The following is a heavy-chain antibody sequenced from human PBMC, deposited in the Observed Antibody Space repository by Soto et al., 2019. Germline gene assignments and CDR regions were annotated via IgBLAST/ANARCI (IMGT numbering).Heavy chain of an antibody. Sequence: GTSVKLSCGVCGDSLTDLSMHWVRQAPRKGLEWMGGFDPEDGETIYAQKFQGRVTMTEDTSTDTAYMELSSLRSEDTAVYYCATNFMITFGGVIGQARGAFDIWDQGTMVTVSS. CDR2: FDPEDGET. V-gene: IGHV1-24*01. CDR1: GDSLTDLS. J-gene: IGHJ3*02. D-gene: IGHD3-16*02. CDR3: ATNFMITFGGVIGQARGAFDI.